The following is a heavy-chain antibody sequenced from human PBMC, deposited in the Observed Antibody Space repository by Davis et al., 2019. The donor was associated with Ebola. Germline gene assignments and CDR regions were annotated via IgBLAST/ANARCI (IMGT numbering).Heavy chain of an antibody. D-gene: IGHD2-15*01. J-gene: IGHJ4*02. CDR2: IYPGDSDT. Sequence: KVSCKGSGYGFADYWIAWVRQTPAKGLEWMGIIYPGDSDTRYSPSFEGQVTISVDRSISTAYLQWSSLKASDTAVYYCARVEVAGNGFDYWGQGTLVTVSS. CDR1: GYGFADYW. V-gene: IGHV5-51*01. CDR3: ARVEVAGNGFDY.